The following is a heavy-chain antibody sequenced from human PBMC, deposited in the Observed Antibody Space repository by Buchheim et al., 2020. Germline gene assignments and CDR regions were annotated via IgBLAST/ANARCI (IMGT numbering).Heavy chain of an antibody. D-gene: IGHD3-22*01. V-gene: IGHV4-30-2*01. Sequence: QLQLQESGSGLVKPSQTLSLTCAVSGGSIGSGGYSWSWIRQPPGKGLEWIGYIYHSGSTYYNPSLKSRVTISVDRSKNQFSLKLSSVTAADTAVYYCARVDAGYYDSSGYSYYFDYWGQGTL. CDR1: GGSIGSGGYS. CDR3: ARVDAGYYDSSGYSYYFDY. J-gene: IGHJ4*02. CDR2: IYHSGST.